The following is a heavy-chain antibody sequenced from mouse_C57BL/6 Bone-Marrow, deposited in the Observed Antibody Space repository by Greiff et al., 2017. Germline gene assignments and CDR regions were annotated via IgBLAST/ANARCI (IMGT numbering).Heavy chain of an antibody. CDR3: AGGVHGSPPFAY. Sequence: HVQLQQPGAELVKPGASVKLSCKASGYTFTSYWMHWVKQRPGQGLEWIGMIHPNSGSTNYNEKFKSKATLTVDKSSSTAYMQLSSLTSEDSAVYYCAGGVHGSPPFAYWGQGTLVTVSA. V-gene: IGHV1-64*01. CDR2: IHPNSGST. J-gene: IGHJ3*01. CDR1: GYTFTSYW. D-gene: IGHD1-1*01.